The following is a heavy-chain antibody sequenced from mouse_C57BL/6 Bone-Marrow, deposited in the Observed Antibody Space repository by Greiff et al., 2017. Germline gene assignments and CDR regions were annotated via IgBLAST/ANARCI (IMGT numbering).Heavy chain of an antibody. V-gene: IGHV7-1*01. D-gene: IGHD2-3*01. J-gene: IGHJ3*01. Sequence: EVKVVESGGGLVQSGRSLRLSCATSGFTFSDFYMEWVRQAPGKGLEWIAARRNKANDYTTEYSASVKGRFIVSRDTSQSILYLQMNALRAEDTAIYYCARDAGDGYYVFAYWGQGTLVTVSA. CDR1: GFTFSDFY. CDR2: RRNKANDYTT. CDR3: ARDAGDGYYVFAY.